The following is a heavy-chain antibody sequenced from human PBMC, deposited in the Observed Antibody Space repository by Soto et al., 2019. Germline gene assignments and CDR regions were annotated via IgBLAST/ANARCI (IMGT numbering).Heavy chain of an antibody. CDR3: AREAAGILNWFDP. CDR2: IYYSGST. CDR1: GGSISSGGYY. V-gene: IGHV4-31*03. J-gene: IGHJ5*02. D-gene: IGHD6-25*01. Sequence: QVQLQESGPGLVKPSQTLSLTCTVSGGSISSGGYYWSWIRQHPGKGLEWIGYIYYSGSTYYTPSLKSRVTISVDPSKNQFSLKLSSVTAADTAVYYCAREAAGILNWFDPWGQGTLVTVSS.